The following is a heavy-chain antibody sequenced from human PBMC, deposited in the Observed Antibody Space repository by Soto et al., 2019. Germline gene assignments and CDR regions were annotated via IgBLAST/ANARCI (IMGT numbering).Heavy chain of an antibody. V-gene: IGHV4-39*01. CDR2: AYSSGST. J-gene: IGHJ4*02. Sequence: QLHLLESGPGLVKPSETLSLTCNVSGGSISRSTYWWGWIRQPPGVGLDWSGSAYSSGSTYYIPSLMNPVTNALDRSQNLFFPNLTSVTAAARPVDNCANGVGPITGIDYWGQGILVTVSS. CDR1: GGSISRSTYW. D-gene: IGHD2-8*01. CDR3: ANGVGPITGIDY.